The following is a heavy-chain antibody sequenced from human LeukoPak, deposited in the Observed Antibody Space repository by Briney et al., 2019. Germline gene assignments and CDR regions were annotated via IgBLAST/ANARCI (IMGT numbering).Heavy chain of an antibody. CDR2: INPNSGRT. V-gene: IGHV1-2*02. CDR3: AREHDYGDYVAH. J-gene: IGHJ4*02. Sequence: ASVKVSCKASGYTFTGYYMHWVRQAPGQGLEWMGWINPNSGRTNYAQKFQGRVTMTRDTSISTAYMELSRLRSDDTAVYYCAREHDYGDYVAHWGQGNLVTVSS. CDR1: GYTFTGYY. D-gene: IGHD4-17*01.